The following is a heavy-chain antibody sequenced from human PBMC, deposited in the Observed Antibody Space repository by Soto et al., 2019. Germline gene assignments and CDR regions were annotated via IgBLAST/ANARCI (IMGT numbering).Heavy chain of an antibody. J-gene: IGHJ4*02. Sequence: PGGSLRLSCAASGFTFSSYAMSWVRQAPGKGLEWVSAISGSGGSTYYTDSVKGRFTISRDNSKNTLYLQMNSLRAEDTAVYYCAKVGSAFWPLGSLFDYWGQGTLVTVSS. CDR1: GFTFSSYA. CDR3: AKVGSAFWPLGSLFDY. V-gene: IGHV3-23*01. D-gene: IGHD3-3*01. CDR2: ISGSGGST.